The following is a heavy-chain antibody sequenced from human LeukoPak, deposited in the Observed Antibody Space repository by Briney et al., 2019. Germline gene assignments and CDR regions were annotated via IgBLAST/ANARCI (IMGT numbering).Heavy chain of an antibody. V-gene: IGHV3-74*01. Sequence: GGSLRLSCAASGFTFDDYGMSWVRQAPGKGLVWVSRIYTDGSRRSYADSVKGRFTISRDNAKNTVYLQMNSLRAEDTAVYYCASASSHRIAAGGDYWGQGTLVTVSS. CDR1: GFTFDDYG. CDR2: IYTDGSRR. CDR3: ASASSHRIAAGGDY. J-gene: IGHJ4*02. D-gene: IGHD6-13*01.